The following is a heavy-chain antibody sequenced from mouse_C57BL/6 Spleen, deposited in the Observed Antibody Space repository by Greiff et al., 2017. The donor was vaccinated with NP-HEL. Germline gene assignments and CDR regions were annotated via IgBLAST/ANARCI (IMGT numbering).Heavy chain of an antibody. CDR2: IDPENGDT. CDR1: GFNIKDDY. Sequence: EVMLVESGAELVRPGASVKLSCTASGFNIKDDYMHWVKQRPEQGLEWIGWIDPENGDTEYASKFQGKATITADTSSNTAYLQPSSLTSEDTAVYYCTNIDLWGQGTTLTVSS. J-gene: IGHJ2*01. V-gene: IGHV14-4*01. D-gene: IGHD1-3*01. CDR3: TNIDL.